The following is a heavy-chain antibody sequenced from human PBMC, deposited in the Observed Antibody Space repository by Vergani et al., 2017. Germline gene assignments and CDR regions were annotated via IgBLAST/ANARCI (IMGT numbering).Heavy chain of an antibody. CDR1: GYTFTSYG. V-gene: IGHV1-18*01. CDR2: ISAYNGNT. Sequence: QVQLVQSGAEVKKPGASVKVSCKASGYTFTSYGISWVRQAPGQGLEWMGWISAYNGNTNYAQKLQGRVTMTTDTSTSTAYMELRSLRSDDTAVYYCARDTSYAXRYFDWLSLYGMDVWGQGTTVTVSS. J-gene: IGHJ6*02. CDR3: ARDTSYAXRYFDWLSLYGMDV. D-gene: IGHD3-9*01.